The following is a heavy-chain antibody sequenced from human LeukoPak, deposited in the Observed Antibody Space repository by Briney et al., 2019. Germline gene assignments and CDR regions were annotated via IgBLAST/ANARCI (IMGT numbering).Heavy chain of an antibody. Sequence: SETLSLTCTVSGGSISTSNYYWGWIRQPPGKGLEWIGEINHSGSTNYNPSLKSRVTISVDTSKNQFSLKLSSVTAADTAVYYCAGSRDGYTYYFDYWGQGTLVTVSS. J-gene: IGHJ4*02. CDR2: INHSGST. D-gene: IGHD5-24*01. V-gene: IGHV4-39*07. CDR3: AGSRDGYTYYFDY. CDR1: GGSISTSNYY.